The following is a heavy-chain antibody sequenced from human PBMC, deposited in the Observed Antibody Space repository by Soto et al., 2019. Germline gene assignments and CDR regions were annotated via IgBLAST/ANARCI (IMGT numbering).Heavy chain of an antibody. Sequence: QAPLRESGPGLVKPSETLSLTCTVSGDSMSPFYWNWIRQSPVQGLEWIGYIYYSGNTNYNPSLKSRVAISVDTSKNQFYLKLSAVTAADTAVYYWARGVYDYWSGYYAGSGLDVWGQGTTVIVSS. CDR3: ARGVYDYWSGYYAGSGLDV. J-gene: IGHJ6*02. V-gene: IGHV4-59*13. CDR1: GDSMSPFY. CDR2: IYYSGNT. D-gene: IGHD3-3*01.